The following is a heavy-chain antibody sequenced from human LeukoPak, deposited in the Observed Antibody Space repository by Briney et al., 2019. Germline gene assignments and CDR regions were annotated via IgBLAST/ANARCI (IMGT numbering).Heavy chain of an antibody. CDR3: ARGPLYCPHTDFDANWFDP. CDR2: IHPNSGAA. Sequence: ASVKVSCKPSGYIFNGYYIHWLRQAPGQGLEWMGWIHPNSGAAKSAENIQGRVTMTWDTPFTTAYIELASLTSDNTAVYYGARGPLYCPHTDFDANWFDPWGQGALVTVSP. J-gene: IGHJ5*02. CDR1: GYIFNGYY. V-gene: IGHV1-2*02. D-gene: IGHD2-15*01.